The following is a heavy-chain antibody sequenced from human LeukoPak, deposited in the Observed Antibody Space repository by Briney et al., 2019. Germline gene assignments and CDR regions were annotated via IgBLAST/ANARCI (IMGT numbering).Heavy chain of an antibody. V-gene: IGHV6-1*01. CDR2: TYYTSKWYN. CDR3: ACPADGDSSGYYYMDV. J-gene: IGHJ6*03. Sequence: SQTLSLTCAISGDSVSSNSAAWDWIRQSPSRGLEWLGRTYYTSKWYNDYAVSVKSRITINPDTSKNQFSLKLSSVTAADTAVYYCACPADGDSSGYYYMDVWGKGTTVTISS. CDR1: GDSVSSNSAA. D-gene: IGHD4-17*01.